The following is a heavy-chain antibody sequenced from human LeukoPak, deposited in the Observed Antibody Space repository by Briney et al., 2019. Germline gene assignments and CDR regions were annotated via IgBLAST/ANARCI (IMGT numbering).Heavy chain of an antibody. CDR1: GFTFSSYA. J-gene: IGHJ4*02. CDR2: ISGSGGST. V-gene: IGHV3-23*01. CDR3: AKDPPMNSNYFED. Sequence: WGSLRLSCAASGFTFSSYAMSWIRQAPGKGLEWVSAISGSGGSTYYADSVKGRFTISRDNSKNTLYLQMNSLRAEDTAVYYCAKDPPMNSNYFEDWGQGTLVSVSS. D-gene: IGHD4-11*01.